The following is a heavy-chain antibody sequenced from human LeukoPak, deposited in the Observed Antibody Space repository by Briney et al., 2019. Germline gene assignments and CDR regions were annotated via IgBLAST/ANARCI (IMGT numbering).Heavy chain of an antibody. V-gene: IGHV3-33*01. CDR2: IWYDGSNK. Sequence: GRSLRLSCAASGFTFSRYGMHWVRQAPGKGLEWVAVIWYDGSNKYYADSVKGRFTISRDNSKNTLYLQMNSLRAEDTAVYHCARDYSSGYYNYFDYWGQGTLVTVSS. D-gene: IGHD3-22*01. CDR1: GFTFSRYG. J-gene: IGHJ4*02. CDR3: ARDYSSGYYNYFDY.